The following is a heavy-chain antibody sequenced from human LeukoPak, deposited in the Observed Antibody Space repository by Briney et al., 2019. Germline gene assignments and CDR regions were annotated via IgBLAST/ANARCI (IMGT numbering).Heavy chain of an antibody. CDR2: INPNSGGT. CDR3: ARGGRDYYYYYGMDV. CDR1: GYTFTGYY. Sequence: ASVKVSCKASGYTFTGYYMHWVRQAPGQGLEWMGRINPNSGGTNYAQKFQGRVTMTRDTSISTAYMELSRLRSDDTAVYYCARGGRDYYYYYGMDVWGQGTTVTVSS. D-gene: IGHD6-25*01. J-gene: IGHJ6*02. V-gene: IGHV1-2*06.